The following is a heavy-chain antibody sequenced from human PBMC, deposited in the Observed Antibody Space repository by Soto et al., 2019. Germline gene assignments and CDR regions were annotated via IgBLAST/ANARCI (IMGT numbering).Heavy chain of an antibody. CDR1: GGSISSYY. CDR3: ASMIGDPVLSFDS. Sequence: QVQLQESGPGLVKPSETLSLTCTVSGGSISSYYWSWIRQPPGKGLEWIGFIFYSGGTSYHPSLRSRVTRSIDTSEYQFSLKLNSVTAADTAVYYCASMIGDPVLSFDSWGQGTLVAVSS. CDR2: IFYSGGT. D-gene: IGHD3-10*02. J-gene: IGHJ5*01. V-gene: IGHV4-59*01.